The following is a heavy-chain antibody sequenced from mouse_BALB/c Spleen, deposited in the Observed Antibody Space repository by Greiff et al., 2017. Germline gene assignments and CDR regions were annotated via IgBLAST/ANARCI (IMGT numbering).Heavy chain of an antibody. V-gene: IGHV14-3*02. J-gene: IGHJ2*01. CDR3: ARHYYGSSFDY. Sequence: VHVKQSGAELVKPGASVKLSCTASGFNIKDTYMHWVKQRPEQGLEWIGRIDPANGNTKYDPKFQGKATITADTSSNTAYLQLSSLTSEDTAVYYCARHYYGSSFDYWGQGTTLTVSA. CDR1: GFNIKDTY. D-gene: IGHD1-1*01. CDR2: IDPANGNT.